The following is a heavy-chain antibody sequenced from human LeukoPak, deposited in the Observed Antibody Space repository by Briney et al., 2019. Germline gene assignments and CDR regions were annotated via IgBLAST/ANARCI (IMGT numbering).Heavy chain of an antibody. J-gene: IGHJ3*02. D-gene: IGHD3-10*01. V-gene: IGHV3-48*03. CDR3: ARDGRHYYGSGNYYSKDAFDI. Sequence: PGGSLRLSCAASGFTFSSFAMNWVRQAPGKALEWVSYISHTGSAISYAGSVKGRFTISRDNAKDSLFLQMNSLGPEDTAVYYCARDGRHYYGSGNYYSKDAFDIWGQGTMVTVSS. CDR1: GFTFSSFA. CDR2: ISHTGSAI.